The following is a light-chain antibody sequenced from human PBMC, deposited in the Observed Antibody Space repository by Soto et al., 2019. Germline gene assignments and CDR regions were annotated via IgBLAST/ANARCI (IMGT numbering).Light chain of an antibody. CDR3: QRYNNWPLT. CDR2: GAS. J-gene: IGKJ4*01. Sequence: EFVLTQSPGTLSLSPGERATLSCGASQSVGSSYLAWYQQKPGQAPRLLIYGASTRATGIPDRFSGSGSGTDFTLTISSLEPEDFAVYYCQRYNNWPLTFGGGTKVESK. V-gene: IGKV3-20*01. CDR1: QSVGSSY.